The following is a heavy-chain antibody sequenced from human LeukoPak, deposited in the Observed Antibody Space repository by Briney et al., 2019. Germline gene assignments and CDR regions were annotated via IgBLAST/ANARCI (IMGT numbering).Heavy chain of an antibody. J-gene: IGHJ4*02. CDR2: ITTSDGNT. D-gene: IGHD7-27*01. CDR1: GFTFRNYV. Sequence: GSLGLSCAASGFTFRNYVIHWVRQAPGKGLEWVSTITTSDGNTYYADSVKGRFTVSRDNSKNTLFLQMNSLRAEDTAVYYCAKDGGLWVSAHWGDSWGRGTLVTVSS. V-gene: IGHV3-23*01. CDR3: AKDGGLWVSAHWGDS.